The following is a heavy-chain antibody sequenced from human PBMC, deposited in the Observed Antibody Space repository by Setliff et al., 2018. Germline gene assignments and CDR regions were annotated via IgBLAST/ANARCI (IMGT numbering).Heavy chain of an antibody. CDR1: GYTFTSYY. CDR3: ARDPSPRYDILTGYAPMGAFDI. V-gene: IGHV1-46*01. D-gene: IGHD3-9*01. CDR2: INPSGGST. J-gene: IGHJ3*02. Sequence: ASVKVSCKASGYTFTSYYMHWVRQAPGQGLEWMGIINPSGGSTSYAQKFQGRVTITADESTSTAYMELSSLRSEDTAVYYCARDPSPRYDILTGYAPMGAFDIWGQGTMVTV.